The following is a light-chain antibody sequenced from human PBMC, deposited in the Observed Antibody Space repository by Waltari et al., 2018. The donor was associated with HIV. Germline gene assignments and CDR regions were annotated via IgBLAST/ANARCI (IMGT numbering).Light chain of an antibody. Sequence: QSVLTQAPSASGTPGQRVTISCSGSSSNIGSHSVNWYQQLPGTAPKLLIYSDNQRPSGLPDRFSGSKSGTSASLAISGLQSEDEADYYCATWDDSLLGVFGGGTKLTVL. J-gene: IGLJ3*02. CDR2: SDN. CDR1: SSNIGSHS. V-gene: IGLV1-44*01. CDR3: ATWDDSLLGV.